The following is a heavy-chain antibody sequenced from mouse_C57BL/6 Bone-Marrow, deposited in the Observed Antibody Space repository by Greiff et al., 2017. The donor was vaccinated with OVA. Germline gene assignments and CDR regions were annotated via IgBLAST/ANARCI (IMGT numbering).Heavy chain of an antibody. D-gene: IGHD1-1*01. J-gene: IGHJ4*01. Sequence: QVTLKVSGPGILQPSQTLSLTCSFSGFSLSTFGMGVGWIRQPSGKGLEWLAHIWWDDDKYYNPALKSRLTISKDTSKNQVFLKIANVYTADTATYYCARIAPLITTVPYYAMDYWGQGTSVTVSS. CDR1: GFSLSTFGMG. CDR2: IWWDDDK. CDR3: ARIAPLITTVPYYAMDY. V-gene: IGHV8-8*01.